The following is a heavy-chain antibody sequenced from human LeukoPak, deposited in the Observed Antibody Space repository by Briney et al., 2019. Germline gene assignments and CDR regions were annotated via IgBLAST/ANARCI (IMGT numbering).Heavy chain of an antibody. V-gene: IGHV4-59*12. Sequence: SETLSLTCTVSGGSISSYYWSWIRQPPGKGLEWIGYIYYSGSTNYNPSLKSRVTISVDTSKNQFSLKLSSVTAADTAVYYCAREPGPYSSGWYAHGYWGQGTLVTVSS. D-gene: IGHD6-19*01. CDR2: IYYSGST. CDR1: GGSISSYY. J-gene: IGHJ4*02. CDR3: AREPGPYSSGWYAHGY.